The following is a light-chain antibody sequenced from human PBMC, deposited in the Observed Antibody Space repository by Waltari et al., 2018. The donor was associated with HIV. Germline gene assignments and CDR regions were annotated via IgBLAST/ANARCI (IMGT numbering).Light chain of an antibody. J-gene: IGLJ2*01. Sequence: SYEVTQRPSVSVALGQTVKITCGGNYIGANSVHWYQQKAGQAPLLVIYADSGRPSGVPVRFSGCSAGNTATLTIRRVQSGDEAHYYCQVWDSGNVIFGGGTKLTVL. V-gene: IGLV3-9*01. CDR3: QVWDSGNVI. CDR1: YIGANS. CDR2: ADS.